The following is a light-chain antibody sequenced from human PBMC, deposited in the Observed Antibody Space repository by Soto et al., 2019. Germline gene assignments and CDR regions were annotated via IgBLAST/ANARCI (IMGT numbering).Light chain of an antibody. CDR1: QSISSW. Sequence: DIQMTQSPSSLSASVGDRVTVTCRASQSISSWLAWYQQKPGKAPNLLIYVASSLQSEVPSRFSGSGSGTEFTLTISSLQPDDFATYFCHQYDTYSFGQGTKVDIK. J-gene: IGKJ1*01. CDR2: VAS. V-gene: IGKV1-5*01. CDR3: HQYDTYS.